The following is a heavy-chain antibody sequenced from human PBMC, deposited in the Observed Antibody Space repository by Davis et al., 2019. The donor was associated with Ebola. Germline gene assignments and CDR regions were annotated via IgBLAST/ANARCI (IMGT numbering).Heavy chain of an antibody. V-gene: IGHV3-33*06. J-gene: IGHJ4*02. D-gene: IGHD4-17*01. CDR3: AKDFHDYGDSTQTLEY. Sequence: PGGSLRLSCEASGFTFSNYGMHWVRQAPGKGLEWVASVWYAGRNTFYADPVKGRFTISRDNSKSTLYLQMNSLKAEDTALYYCAKDFHDYGDSTQTLEYWGEGTMVTVSS. CDR1: GFTFSNYG. CDR2: VWYAGRNT.